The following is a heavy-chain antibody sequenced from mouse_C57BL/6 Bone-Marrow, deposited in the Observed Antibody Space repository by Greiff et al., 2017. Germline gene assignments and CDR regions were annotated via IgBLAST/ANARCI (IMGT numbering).Heavy chain of an antibody. CDR2: IDPENGDT. CDR3: TTGVWDY. Sequence: VQLKASGAELVRPGASVKLSCTASGFNIKDDYMHWVKQRPEQGLEWIGWIDPENGDTEYASKFQGKATITADTSSNTAYLQLSSLTSEDTAVYYCTTGVWDYWGQGTTLTVSS. V-gene: IGHV14-4*01. CDR1: GFNIKDDY. D-gene: IGHD2-10*02. J-gene: IGHJ2*01.